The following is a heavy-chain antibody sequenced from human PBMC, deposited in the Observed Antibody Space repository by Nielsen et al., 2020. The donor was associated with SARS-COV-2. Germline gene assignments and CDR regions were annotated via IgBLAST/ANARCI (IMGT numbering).Heavy chain of an antibody. CDR2: ISGDGGST. Sequence: GESLKISCAASGFTFDDYAMHWVRQAPGKGLEWVSLISGDGGSTYYADSVKGRFTISRDNSKNSLYLQMNSLSTEDTALYYCAKDLTYDILTGYPNDYWGQGTLVTVSS. CDR1: GFTFDDYA. J-gene: IGHJ4*02. CDR3: AKDLTYDILTGYPNDY. V-gene: IGHV3-43*02. D-gene: IGHD3-9*01.